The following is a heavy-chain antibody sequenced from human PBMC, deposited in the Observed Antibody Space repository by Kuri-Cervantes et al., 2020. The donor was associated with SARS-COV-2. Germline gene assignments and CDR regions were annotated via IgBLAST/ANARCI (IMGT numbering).Heavy chain of an antibody. CDR3: ARDNTVVVPAADKSDFDY. V-gene: IGHV3-48*01. Sequence: GESLKISCAASGFTFSSYSMNWVRQAPGKGLEWVSYISSSSSTIYYADSVKGRFTISRGNAKNSLYLQMNSLRAEDTAVYYCARDNTVVVPAADKSDFDYWGQGTLVPSPQ. J-gene: IGHJ4*02. CDR2: ISSSSSTI. D-gene: IGHD2-2*01. CDR1: GFTFSSYS.